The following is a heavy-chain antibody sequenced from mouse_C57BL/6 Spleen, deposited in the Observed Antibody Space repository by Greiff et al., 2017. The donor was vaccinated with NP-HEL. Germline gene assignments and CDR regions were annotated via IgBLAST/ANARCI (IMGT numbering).Heavy chain of an antibody. CDR2: IDPETGGT. D-gene: IGHD2-2*01. V-gene: IGHV1-15*01. CDR1: GYTFTDYE. J-gene: IGHJ3*01. Sequence: VQLQQSGAELVRPGASVTLSCKASGYTFTDYEMHWVKQTPVHGLEWIGAIDPETGGTAYNQKFKGKAILTADKSSSTAYMELRSLTSEDSAVYYCTGLWLRRGFAYWGQGTLVTVSA. CDR3: TGLWLRRGFAY.